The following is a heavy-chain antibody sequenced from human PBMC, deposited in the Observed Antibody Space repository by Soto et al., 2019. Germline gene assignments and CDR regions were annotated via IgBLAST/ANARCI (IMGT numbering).Heavy chain of an antibody. CDR1: GGTFSSYA. V-gene: IGHV1-69*10. Sequence: SVKVSCKXSGGTFSSYAISWVRQAPGQGLEWMGGIIPILGIANYAQKFQGRVTITADKSTSTAYMELSSLRSEDTAVYYCARLPYCSSTSCPSPTGWFDPWGQGTLVTVSS. CDR3: ARLPYCSSTSCPSPTGWFDP. CDR2: IIPILGIA. D-gene: IGHD2-2*01. J-gene: IGHJ5*02.